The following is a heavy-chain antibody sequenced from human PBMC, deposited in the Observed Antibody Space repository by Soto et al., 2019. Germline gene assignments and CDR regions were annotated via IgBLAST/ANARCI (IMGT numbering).Heavy chain of an antibody. CDR3: AKGSSYSSGWISSTFDY. Sequence: QVQLVESGGGVVQPGRSLRLSCAASGFTFSNYGMHWVRQAPGKGLEWVALISYDGSDKYYADSVKGRFTISRDNSKNTLYLQMNGLRAEDAAVYYCAKGSSYSSGWISSTFDYLGQGTLVTVSS. J-gene: IGHJ4*02. V-gene: IGHV3-30*18. CDR1: GFTFSNYG. D-gene: IGHD6-19*01. CDR2: ISYDGSDK.